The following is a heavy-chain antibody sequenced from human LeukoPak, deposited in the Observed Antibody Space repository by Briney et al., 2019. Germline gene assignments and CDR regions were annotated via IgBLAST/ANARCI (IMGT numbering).Heavy chain of an antibody. V-gene: IGHV3-23*01. D-gene: IGHD3-22*01. J-gene: IGHJ4*02. Sequence: PGGSLRLSCAASGFTFSSYAMSWVRQAPGKGLEGVSAISGSGGSTYYADSVKGRFTISRDNSKNTLYLQMNSLRAEDTAVYYCAKVEGVTMIVVVIASFDYWGQGTLVTVSS. CDR1: GFTFSSYA. CDR3: AKVEGVTMIVVVIASFDY. CDR2: ISGSGGST.